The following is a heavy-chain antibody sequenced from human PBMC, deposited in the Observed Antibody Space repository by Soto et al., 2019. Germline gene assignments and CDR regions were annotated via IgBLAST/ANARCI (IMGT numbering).Heavy chain of an antibody. J-gene: IGHJ4*02. Sequence: PGGSLRLSCTASGFTFSSYEMNWVRQAPGKGLEWLSYISSSGSASATYYADSVKGRFTISRDNAKNSLYLQMNSLRAEDTAVYYCARDDIGLTMSVWGQGTPVTVYS. CDR2: ISSSGSAS. D-gene: IGHD3-10*02. V-gene: IGHV3-48*03. CDR3: ARDDIGLTMSV. CDR1: GFTFSSYE.